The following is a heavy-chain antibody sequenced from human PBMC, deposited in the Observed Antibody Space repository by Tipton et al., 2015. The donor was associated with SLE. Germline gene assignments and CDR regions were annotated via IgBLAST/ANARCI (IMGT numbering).Heavy chain of an antibody. Sequence: TLSLTCTVSGGSISSGSYYWSWIRQPAGKGLEWIGRIYTSGSTNYNPSLKSRVTISVDTSKNQFSLKLSSVTAADTAVYHCARGIVGATGGYFDYWGQGTLVTVSS. J-gene: IGHJ4*02. CDR1: GGSISSGSYY. D-gene: IGHD1-26*01. CDR3: ARGIVGATGGYFDY. CDR2: IYTSGST. V-gene: IGHV4-61*02.